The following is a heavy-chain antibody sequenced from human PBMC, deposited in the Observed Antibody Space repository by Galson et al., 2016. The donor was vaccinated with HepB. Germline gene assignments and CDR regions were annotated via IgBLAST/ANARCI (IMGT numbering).Heavy chain of an antibody. J-gene: IGHJ4*02. Sequence: SGASISSGSYSWAWIRQPPGKGLEWIGYIYYSGHTHYNSSLKSRVTISVDTSKSQFSLKVTPVTAADTAVYYCARRADDAYGSGSLDYWGQGTLVTVSS. CDR3: ARRADDAYGSGSLDY. CDR2: IYYSGHT. CDR1: GASISSGSYS. D-gene: IGHD3-10*01. V-gene: IGHV4-61*06.